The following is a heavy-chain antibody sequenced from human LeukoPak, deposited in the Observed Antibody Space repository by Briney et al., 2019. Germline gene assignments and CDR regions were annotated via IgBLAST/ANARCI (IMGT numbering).Heavy chain of an antibody. CDR3: ARSEAPGTVDY. CDR2: IVQDRGEE. V-gene: IGHV3-7*04. CDR1: GFTFSSYW. Sequence: GGSLRLSCAASGFTFSSYWMNWVRQAPGTGLEWVAIIVQDRGEEYYVDSVKGRFTISKDNAKNSLYLQMNSLRAEDTAMYYCARSEAPGTVDYWGQGTLVTVSS. D-gene: IGHD2-2*01. J-gene: IGHJ4*02.